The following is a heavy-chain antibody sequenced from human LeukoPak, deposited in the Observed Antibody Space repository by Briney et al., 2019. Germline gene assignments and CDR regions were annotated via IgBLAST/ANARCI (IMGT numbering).Heavy chain of an antibody. J-gene: IGHJ4*02. CDR2: IKQDGSEM. CDR1: GFTFSNYW. D-gene: IGHD5-18*01. V-gene: IGHV3-7*04. Sequence: GGSLRLSCAASGFTFSNYWMNWVRQAPGKGLEWVANIKQDGSEMYSVDSVKGRFTISRDNAKNSLYLQMNSLRAENTAVYYCARDFRNSYGPTSYYFDYWGQGTLVTVSS. CDR3: ARDFRNSYGPTSYYFDY.